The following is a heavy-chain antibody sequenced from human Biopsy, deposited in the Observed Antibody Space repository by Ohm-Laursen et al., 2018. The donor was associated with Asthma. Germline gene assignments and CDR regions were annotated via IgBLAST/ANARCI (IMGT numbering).Heavy chain of an antibody. CDR2: LYSGGGT. D-gene: IGHD4-23*01. V-gene: IGHV3-53*01. CDR3: ARAYGGSFFSGSFDI. Sequence: ETLSLTCAVYGGYLTGHHWNWIRQPPGKGLEWVSVLYSGGGTYYADSVQGRVTISRDNSKNTLSLQMNGLRAEDTAVYYCARAYGGSFFSGSFDIWGQGTMVTVSS. CDR1: GGYLTGHH. J-gene: IGHJ3*02.